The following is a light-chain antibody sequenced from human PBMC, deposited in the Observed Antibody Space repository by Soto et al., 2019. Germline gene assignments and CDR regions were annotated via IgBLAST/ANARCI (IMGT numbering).Light chain of an antibody. CDR1: QSVSSN. CDR3: QQYNNWPPLT. V-gene: IGKV3-15*01. Sequence: EIVMTQSPATLSVSPGERANLSCRASQSVSSNLAWYQQKPGQAPRLLIYGASTRANGIPARFSGSGSGTEFTLTISSLQSEDFAVYYCQQYNNWPPLTFGGGTKVEIK. CDR2: GAS. J-gene: IGKJ4*01.